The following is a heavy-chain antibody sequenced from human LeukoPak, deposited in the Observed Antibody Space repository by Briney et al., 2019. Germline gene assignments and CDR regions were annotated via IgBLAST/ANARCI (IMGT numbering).Heavy chain of an antibody. Sequence: SETLSLTCAVYGGSFSGYYWSWIRQPPGKGLEWIGEINHSGSTNYNPSLKSRVTISVDTSKNQFSLKLSSVTAADTAVYYCASSRRPALYSWGQGALVTVSS. CDR2: INHSGST. D-gene: IGHD1-1*01. CDR3: ASSRRPALYS. V-gene: IGHV4-34*01. CDR1: GGSFSGYY. J-gene: IGHJ4*02.